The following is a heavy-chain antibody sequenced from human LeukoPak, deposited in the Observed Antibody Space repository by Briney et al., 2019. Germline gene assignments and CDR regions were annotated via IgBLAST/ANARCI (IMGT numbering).Heavy chain of an antibody. J-gene: IGHJ3*02. CDR3: ARLRGLGPSDAFDI. V-gene: IGHV4-39*01. CDR2: IYYSGST. Sequence: SETLSLTCTVSGGSISSSSYYWGWIRQPPGKGLEWIGSIYYSGSTYYNPSLKGRVTISVDTSKNQFSLKLSSVTAADTAVYYCARLRGLGPSDAFDIWGQGTMVTVSS. D-gene: IGHD2-15*01. CDR1: GGSISSSSYY.